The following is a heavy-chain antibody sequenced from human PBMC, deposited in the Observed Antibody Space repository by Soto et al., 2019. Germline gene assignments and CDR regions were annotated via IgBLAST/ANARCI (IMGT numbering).Heavy chain of an antibody. J-gene: IGHJ6*02. D-gene: IGHD5-12*01. V-gene: IGHV4-61*08. CDR1: GGSGRSDGYY. CDR2: ISNSGNT. CDR3: ASEIPIDGYNFGSGAMGV. Sequence: PSETLSLTCTVSGGSGRSDGYYWSWIRQPPGKGLEWIGFISNSGNTKFNPSLKSRVTISLDTSKNQFSLRLTAVTAADTAVYYCASEIPIDGYNFGSGAMGVWGQGTTVTVSS.